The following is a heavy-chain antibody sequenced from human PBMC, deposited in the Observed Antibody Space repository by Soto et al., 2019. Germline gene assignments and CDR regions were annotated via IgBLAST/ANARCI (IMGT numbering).Heavy chain of an antibody. V-gene: IGHV1-69*06. D-gene: IGHD1-7*01. J-gene: IGHJ6*02. CDR3: ARDQSACGYNWNYGLCGMDV. CDR2: IIPIFGTA. Sequence: ASVKVSCKASGGTFSSYAISWVRQAPGQGLEWMGGIIPIFGTANYAQKFQGRVTITADKSTSTAYMELSSLRSEDTAVYYCARDQSACGYNWNYGLCGMDVWGRGTTVTVSS. CDR1: GGTFSSYA.